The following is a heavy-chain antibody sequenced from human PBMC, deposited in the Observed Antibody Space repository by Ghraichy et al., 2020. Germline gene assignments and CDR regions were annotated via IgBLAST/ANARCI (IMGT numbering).Heavy chain of an antibody. CDR3: ARGSYDSSGSDY. D-gene: IGHD3-22*01. J-gene: IGHJ4*02. CDR1: GFTFSSYS. V-gene: IGHV3-21*01. Sequence: GGSLRLSCAASGFTFSSYSMNWVCQAPGKGLEWVSSISSSSSYIYYADSVKGRFTISRDNAKNSLYLQMNSLRAEDTAVYYCARGSYDSSGSDYWGQGTLVTVSS. CDR2: ISSSSSYI.